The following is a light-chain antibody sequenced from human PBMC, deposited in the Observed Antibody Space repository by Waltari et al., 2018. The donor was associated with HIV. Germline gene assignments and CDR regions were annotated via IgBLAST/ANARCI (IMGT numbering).Light chain of an antibody. CDR3: QAWDSSTVV. Sequence: SYELTQPPSVLVSPGQTASITCSGDNLGEKFAYWYHQKPGQSPVLVIYQDNKRPSGIPERFSGSNSGNTATLTISGTQETDESDYYCQAWDSSTVVFGGGTKLTVL. CDR1: NLGEKF. V-gene: IGLV3-1*01. J-gene: IGLJ2*01. CDR2: QDN.